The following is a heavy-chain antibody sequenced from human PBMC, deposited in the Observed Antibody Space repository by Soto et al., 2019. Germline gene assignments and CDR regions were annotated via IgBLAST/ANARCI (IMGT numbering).Heavy chain of an antibody. CDR2: FDPEDGET. CDR1: GYTPPELS. Sequence: GASVKVSCKVSGYTPPELSMHWVRQAPGKGLEWMGGFDPEDGETIYAQKFQGRVTMTEDTSTDTAYMELSSLRSEDTAVYYCATALGIGAFDIWGQGTMVTVSS. CDR3: ATALGIGAFDI. V-gene: IGHV1-24*01. D-gene: IGHD7-27*01. J-gene: IGHJ3*02.